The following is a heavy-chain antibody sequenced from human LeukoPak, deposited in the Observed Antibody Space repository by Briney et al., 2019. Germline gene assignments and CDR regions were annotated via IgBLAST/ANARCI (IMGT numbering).Heavy chain of an antibody. Sequence: GGSLRLSCAASGFTFSSYSMNWVRQAPGRGLEWVSSISSSSSYIYYADSVKGRFTISRDNAKNSLYLQMNSLRAEDTAVYYCARDRNDAFDIWGQGTIVSVSS. CDR2: ISSSSSYI. CDR3: ARDRNDAFDI. J-gene: IGHJ3*02. CDR1: GFTFSSYS. V-gene: IGHV3-21*01.